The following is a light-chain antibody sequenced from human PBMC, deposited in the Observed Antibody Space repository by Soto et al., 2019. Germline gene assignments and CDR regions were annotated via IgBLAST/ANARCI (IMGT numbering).Light chain of an antibody. CDR2: DAS. Sequence: ETVLTQSPGTLSLSPGERATVSCRASQGVSNYLAWYQQKPGQAPRLLFYDASNRATGIPARFSGSGSGTDFTLTVSSLEPEDFAVYYCQQRSDWPLTFGGGTKVDIK. CDR3: QQRSDWPLT. J-gene: IGKJ4*01. V-gene: IGKV3-11*01. CDR1: QGVSNY.